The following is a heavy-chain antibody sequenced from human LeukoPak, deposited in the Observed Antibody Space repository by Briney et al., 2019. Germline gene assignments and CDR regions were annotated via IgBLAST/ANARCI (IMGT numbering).Heavy chain of an antibody. CDR3: ARDRAPLGVNDAFDI. CDR2: INPSGGST. CDR1: GYTFTSYY. Sequence: PGASVKVSCKASGYTFTSYYMHWVRQAPGQGLEWMGIINPSGGSTSYAQKFQGRVTMTRDMSTSTVYMELSSLRSEDTAVYYCARDRAPLGVNDAFDIWGQGTMVTVSS. J-gene: IGHJ3*02. V-gene: IGHV1-46*01. D-gene: IGHD2-21*01.